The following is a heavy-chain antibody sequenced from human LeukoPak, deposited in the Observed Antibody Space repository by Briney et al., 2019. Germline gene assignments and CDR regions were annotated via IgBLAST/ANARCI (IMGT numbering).Heavy chain of an antibody. Sequence: ASVKVSCKASGYTFTSYAMNWVRQAPGQGLEWMGWINTNTGNPTYAQGFTGRFVFSLDTSVSTAYLQISSLKAEDTAVYYCARDLGDYDSSGYYPRPEYFQHWGQGTLVTVSS. J-gene: IGHJ1*01. V-gene: IGHV7-4-1*02. CDR2: INTNTGNP. CDR3: ARDLGDYDSSGYYPRPEYFQH. D-gene: IGHD3-22*01. CDR1: GYTFTSYA.